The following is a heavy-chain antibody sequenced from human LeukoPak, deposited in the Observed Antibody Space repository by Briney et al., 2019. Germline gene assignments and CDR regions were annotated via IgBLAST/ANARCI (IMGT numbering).Heavy chain of an antibody. D-gene: IGHD3-9*01. V-gene: IGHV4-4*07. CDR2: IYTSGST. CDR3: AREGWYDILTGYYRDAFDI. CDR1: GGSISSYY. J-gene: IGHJ3*02. Sequence: SETLSLTCTVSGGSISSYYWSWIRQPAGKGLEWIGRIYTSGSTNYNPSLKSRVTMSVDTSKNQFSLKLSSVTAADTAVYYCAREGWYDILTGYYRDAFDIWGQGTMVTVSS.